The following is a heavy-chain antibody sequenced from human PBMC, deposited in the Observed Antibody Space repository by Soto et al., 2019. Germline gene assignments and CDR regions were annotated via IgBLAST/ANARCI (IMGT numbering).Heavy chain of an antibody. CDR2: IYYSGST. CDR3: ARDGAVAGHLDY. Sequence: QVQLQESGPGLVKPSQTLSLTCTVSGGSISSGGYYWSWIRQHPGKGLEWIGYIYYSGSTYYNPYLKSRVTISVDTSKNQFSLKLSSVTAADTAVYYCARDGAVAGHLDYWGQGTLVTVSS. D-gene: IGHD6-19*01. J-gene: IGHJ4*02. CDR1: GGSISSGGYY. V-gene: IGHV4-31*03.